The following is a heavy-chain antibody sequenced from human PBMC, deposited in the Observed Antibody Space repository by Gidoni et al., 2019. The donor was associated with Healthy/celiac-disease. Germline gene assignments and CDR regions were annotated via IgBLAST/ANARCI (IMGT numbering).Heavy chain of an antibody. CDR3: ARKSGSYGGYYFDY. D-gene: IGHD1-26*01. CDR1: GYSISSGYY. CDR2: IYHSAST. Sequence: QVQLQESGPGLVKPSETLSLTCTVSGYSISSGYYWGWIRQPPGKGLEWIGSIYHSASTYYNPSLKSRVTISVDTSKNQFSLKLSSVTAADTAVYYCARKSGSYGGYYFDYWGQGTLVTVSS. J-gene: IGHJ4*02. V-gene: IGHV4-38-2*02.